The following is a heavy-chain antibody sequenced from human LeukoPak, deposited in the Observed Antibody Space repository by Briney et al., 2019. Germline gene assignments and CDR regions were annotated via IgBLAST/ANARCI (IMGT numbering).Heavy chain of an antibody. V-gene: IGHV4-34*01. Sequence: PSETLSLTCAVYGXXXSGYYXXXIRQPPXXXXXXXXXXXXXXXXXXNPSLKSRVTISVDTSKNQFSLKLSSVTAADTAVYYCASSPNCSGGSCYSYSWPYYYYGMDVWGQGTTVTVSS. D-gene: IGHD2-15*01. CDR2: XXXXXXX. CDR1: GXXXSGYY. CDR3: ASSPNCSGGSCYSYSWPYYYYGMDV. J-gene: IGHJ6*02.